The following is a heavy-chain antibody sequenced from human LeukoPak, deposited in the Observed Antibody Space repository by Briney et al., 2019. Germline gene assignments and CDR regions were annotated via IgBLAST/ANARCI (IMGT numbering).Heavy chain of an antibody. CDR1: GFSFSSFW. V-gene: IGHV3-74*01. D-gene: IGHD3-16*01. J-gene: IGHJ6*02. CDR3: ARDFGPYGMDV. Sequence: GGSLTLSCAASGFSFSSFWMHWVRQAPGTGLVWVSRINSDGSTTNYADSVKGRFTISRDNAMSTLYLQMNSLRAEDTAVYYCARDFGPYGMDVWGQGTTVTVSS. CDR2: INSDGSTT.